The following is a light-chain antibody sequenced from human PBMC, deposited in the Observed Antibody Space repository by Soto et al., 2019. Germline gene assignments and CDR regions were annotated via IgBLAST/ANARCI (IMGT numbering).Light chain of an antibody. CDR1: SSDVGGYNY. CDR2: DVS. V-gene: IGLV2-14*03. CDR3: SSYTSSSTVV. J-gene: IGLJ2*01. Sequence: QSALTQPASVSGSPGQSITISCTGTSSDVGGYNYVSWYQQHPGKAPKLMIYDVSYRPSGVSNRFSGSKSGNTASLTISDLQAEDEADYYCSSYTSSSTVVFGEGTKVTVL.